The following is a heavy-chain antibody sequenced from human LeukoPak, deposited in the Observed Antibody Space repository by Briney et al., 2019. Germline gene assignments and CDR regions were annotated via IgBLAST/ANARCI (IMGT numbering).Heavy chain of an antibody. D-gene: IGHD2-2*01. CDR2: ISGIGGDT. V-gene: IGHV3-23*01. Sequence: GGSLRLSCAASGFTFRNYAIYWVRQAPGKGLEGVSGISGIGGDTYFADSVKGRCTISRDHSKNTVFLQMDSLRAEDTAVYYCTTDGSTSSRYYYYGMDVWGQGTTVTVSS. CDR1: GFTFRNYA. CDR3: TTDGSTSSRYYYYGMDV. J-gene: IGHJ6*02.